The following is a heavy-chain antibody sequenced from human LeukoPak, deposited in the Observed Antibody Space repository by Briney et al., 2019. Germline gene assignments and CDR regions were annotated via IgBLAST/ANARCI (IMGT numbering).Heavy chain of an antibody. J-gene: IGHJ5*02. Sequence: ASVKVSCKASVYTFTDYYMHWVRQAPGQGLEWMGWINPNSGGTNYAQKFQGRVTMTRDTSINTAYMELSRLTSDDTAVYYCAREGGWELLYRRFDPWGQGSLVTVSS. D-gene: IGHD1-26*01. CDR3: AREGGWELLYRRFDP. CDR2: INPNSGGT. CDR1: VYTFTDYY. V-gene: IGHV1-2*02.